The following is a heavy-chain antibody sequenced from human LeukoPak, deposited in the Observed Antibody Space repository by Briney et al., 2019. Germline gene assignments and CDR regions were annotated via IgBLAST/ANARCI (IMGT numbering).Heavy chain of an antibody. Sequence: SETLSLTCAVYGGSFSGYYWSWIRQPPGKGLEWIGEINHSGSTNYNPSLKSRVTISVDTSKNQFSLKLSSVTAADTAVYYCAGKFYYYGSGMALWGQGTLVTVSS. CDR1: GGSFSGYY. D-gene: IGHD3-10*01. CDR3: AGKFYYYGSGMAL. J-gene: IGHJ4*02. CDR2: INHSGST. V-gene: IGHV4-34*01.